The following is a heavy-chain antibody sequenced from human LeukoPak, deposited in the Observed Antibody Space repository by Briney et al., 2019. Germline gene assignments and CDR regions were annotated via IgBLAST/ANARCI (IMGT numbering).Heavy chain of an antibody. CDR3: AKDRGDCSSTSCYLSD. CDR2: ISTTGGGT. J-gene: IGHJ4*02. D-gene: IGHD2-2*01. V-gene: IGHV3-23*01. CDR1: GFTFSSYA. Sequence: GGSLRLSCAASGFTFSSYAMTWVRQAPGKGLEWVSAISTTGGGTYYADSVKGRFIISRDNSKNTLYLQMNSLRAEDTAVYSCAKDRGDCSSTSCYLSDWGQGTLVTVSS.